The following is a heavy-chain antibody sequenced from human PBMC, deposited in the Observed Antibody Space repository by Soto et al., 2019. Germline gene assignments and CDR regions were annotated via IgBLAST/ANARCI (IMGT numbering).Heavy chain of an antibody. CDR3: AKFDFWSGSLDDAFDI. CDR2: INWNGGST. J-gene: IGHJ3*02. Sequence: GGSLRLSCAASGFTFDDYGMSWVRQAPGKGLEWVSGINWNGGSTGYADSVKGRFTISRDNAKNSLYLQMNSLRAEDTALYHCAKFDFWSGSLDDAFDIWGQGTMVTVSS. CDR1: GFTFDDYG. D-gene: IGHD3-3*01. V-gene: IGHV3-20*01.